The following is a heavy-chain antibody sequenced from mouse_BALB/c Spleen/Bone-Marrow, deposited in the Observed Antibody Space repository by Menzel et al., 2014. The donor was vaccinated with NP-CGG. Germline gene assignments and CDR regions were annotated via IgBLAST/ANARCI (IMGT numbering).Heavy chain of an antibody. Sequence: EVKLVESGGDLVKPGGSLKLSCAASGFTFSNYGMSWVRQTPDKRLEWVATISSVGSYTYYPDSVKGRFTISRDNAKNPLFLEIGSLKVEGTAMQYLARRGTGTGAYYFDYWGQGTTLTVSS. D-gene: IGHD4-1*01. CDR1: GFTFSNYG. J-gene: IGHJ2*01. CDR3: ARRGTGTGAYYFDY. V-gene: IGHV5-6*02. CDR2: ISSVGSYT.